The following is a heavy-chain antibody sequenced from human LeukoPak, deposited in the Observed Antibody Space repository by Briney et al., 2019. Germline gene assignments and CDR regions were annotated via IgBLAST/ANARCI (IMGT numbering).Heavy chain of an antibody. Sequence: SETLSLTCSVSGGSISSYYWSWNRQAPGKGLEWIGFIYYTGTTNYNPSLKRRVTISVDTSKNQYSLKLSSVIAADTAVYYCARHKEGAFDIWGQGTMVTVSS. CDR1: GGSISSYY. V-gene: IGHV4-59*08. CDR3: ARHKEGAFDI. CDR2: IYYTGTT. J-gene: IGHJ3*02.